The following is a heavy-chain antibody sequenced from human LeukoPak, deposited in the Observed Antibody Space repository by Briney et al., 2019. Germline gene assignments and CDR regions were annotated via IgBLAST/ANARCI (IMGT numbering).Heavy chain of an antibody. J-gene: IGHJ5*02. D-gene: IGHD3-16*02. V-gene: IGHV1-69*05. CDR2: IIPIFGTA. CDR3: ARGYVWGSYRQNWFDP. Sequence: SVKVSCKASGGTFSSYAISWVRQAPGQGLEWMGGIIPIFGTANYAQKFQGRVTITTDESTSTAYMELSSLRSEDTAVYYCARGYVWGSYRQNWFDPWGQGTLVTVSS. CDR1: GGTFSSYA.